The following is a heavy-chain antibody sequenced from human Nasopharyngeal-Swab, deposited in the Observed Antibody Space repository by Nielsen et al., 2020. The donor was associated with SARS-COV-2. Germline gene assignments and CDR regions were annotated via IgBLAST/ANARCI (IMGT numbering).Heavy chain of an antibody. V-gene: IGHV1-8*01. CDR3: ARGRNGYNYVNDY. CDR2: MDPRSGNT. D-gene: IGHD5-24*01. CDR1: GYTFTSYD. J-gene: IGHJ4*02. Sequence: ASVKVSCKASGYTFTSYDFNWVRQATGQGLEWMGWMDPRSGNTGYAQKFQGRVTMTRNTSISTVYMELSSLRSEDTDVYYCARGRNGYNYVNDYWGQGTLVTVSS.